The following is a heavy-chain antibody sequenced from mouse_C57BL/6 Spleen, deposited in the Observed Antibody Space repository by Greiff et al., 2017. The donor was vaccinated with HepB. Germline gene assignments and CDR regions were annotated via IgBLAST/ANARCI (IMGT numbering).Heavy chain of an antibody. CDR2: INPNNGGT. V-gene: IGHV1-22*01. D-gene: IGHD2-10*01. CDR3: ARGASYPWFAY. CDR1: GYTFTDYN. Sequence: EVKLVESGPELVKPGASVKMSCKASGYTFTDYNMHWVKQSHGKSLEWIGYINPNNGGTSYNQKFKGKATLTVNKSSSTAYMELRSLTSEDSAVYYCARGASYPWFAYWGQGTLVTVSA. J-gene: IGHJ3*01.